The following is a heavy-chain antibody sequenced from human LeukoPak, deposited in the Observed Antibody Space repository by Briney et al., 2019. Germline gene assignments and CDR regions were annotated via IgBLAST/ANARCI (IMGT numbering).Heavy chain of an antibody. Sequence: GGSLRLSCAASGFTFSSYAMHWVRQAPGKGLEWVAVISYDGSNKYYADSVKGRFTISRDNSKNTLYLQMNSLRAEDTAVYYCARAYYDFSEGNWFDPWGQGTLVTVSS. D-gene: IGHD3-3*01. V-gene: IGHV3-30-3*01. J-gene: IGHJ5*02. CDR1: GFTFSSYA. CDR3: ARAYYDFSEGNWFDP. CDR2: ISYDGSNK.